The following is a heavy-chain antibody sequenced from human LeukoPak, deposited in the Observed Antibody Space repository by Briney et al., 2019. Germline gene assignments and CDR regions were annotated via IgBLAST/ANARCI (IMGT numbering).Heavy chain of an antibody. V-gene: IGHV3-7*05. CDR3: AKAGSTWNFDY. CDR2: IKQDGSQR. J-gene: IGHJ4*02. CDR1: GFTFGRHW. D-gene: IGHD6-13*01. Sequence: GGSLRLSCAASGFTFGRHWMSWFRQAPEKGPEWVANIKQDGSQRYYVDSVKGRFTISRDNGRNSLFLQMNSLRAEDTAVYYCAKAGSTWNFDYWGQGTLVTVSS.